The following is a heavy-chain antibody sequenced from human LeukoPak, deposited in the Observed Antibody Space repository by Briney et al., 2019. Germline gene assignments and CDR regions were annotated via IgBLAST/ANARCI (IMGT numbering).Heavy chain of an antibody. D-gene: IGHD3-3*01. CDR2: IYYSGST. CDR1: GGSISSYY. J-gene: IGHJ4*02. V-gene: IGHV4-59*01. Sequence: SETLSLTCTVSGGSISSYYWSWIRQPPGKGLGWIGYIYYSGSTNYNPSLKSRVTISVDTSKNQFSLKLSSVTAADTAVYYCARGARRFLEWSGIDYWGQGTLVTVSS. CDR3: ARGARRFLEWSGIDY.